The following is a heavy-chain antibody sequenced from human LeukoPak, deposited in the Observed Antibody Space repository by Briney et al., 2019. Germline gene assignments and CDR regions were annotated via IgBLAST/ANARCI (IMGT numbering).Heavy chain of an antibody. CDR3: ARDIDYGGNPEAWDY. Sequence: GGSLRLSCAASGFTFSSYWMSWVRQAPGKGLEWVANIKQDGSEKYYVDSVKGRFTISRDNAKNSLYLQRNSLRAEDTAVYYCARDIDYGGNPEAWDYWGQGTLVTVSS. CDR1: GFTFSSYW. J-gene: IGHJ4*02. V-gene: IGHV3-7*01. CDR2: IKQDGSEK. D-gene: IGHD4-23*01.